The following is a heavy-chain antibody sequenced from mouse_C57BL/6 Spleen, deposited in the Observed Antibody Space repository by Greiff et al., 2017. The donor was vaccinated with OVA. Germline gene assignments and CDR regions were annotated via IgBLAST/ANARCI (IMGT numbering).Heavy chain of an antibody. CDR3: ARSLGLRSVYDYDPSYWYFDV. D-gene: IGHD2-4*01. V-gene: IGHV1-54*01. J-gene: IGHJ1*03. CDR2: INPGSGGT. CDR1: GYAFTNYL. Sequence: VQVVESGAELVRPGTSVKVSCKASGYAFTNYLIEWVKQRPGQGLEWIGVINPGSGGTNYNEKFKGKATLTADKSSSTAYMQLSSLTSEDSAVYFCARSLGLRSVYDYDPSYWYFDVWGTGTTVTVSS.